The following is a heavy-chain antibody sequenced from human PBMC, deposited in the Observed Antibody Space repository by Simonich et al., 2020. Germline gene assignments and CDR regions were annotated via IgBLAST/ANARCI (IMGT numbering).Heavy chain of an antibody. J-gene: IGHJ4*02. CDR2: SNPNSSGK. Sequence: QVQLVQSGAEVKKPGASVKVSCKASGYTFTGYYMHWVQQPPGQGFEWMGWSNPNSSGKNYAKKFQGRVTMTRDTSISTAYMELSRLRSDDTAVYYCASSKLATIDYWGQGTLVTVSS. CDR3: ASSKLATIDY. D-gene: IGHD5-12*01. CDR1: GYTFTGYY. V-gene: IGHV1-2*02.